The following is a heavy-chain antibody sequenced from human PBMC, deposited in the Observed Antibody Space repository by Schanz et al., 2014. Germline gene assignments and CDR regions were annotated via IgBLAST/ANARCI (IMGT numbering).Heavy chain of an antibody. CDR1: GFTFSNYA. D-gene: IGHD2-15*01. CDR3: VKGTLPYCTSGRCYPFDF. CDR2: ISDSGDSA. Sequence: EVQLLESGGGLVQPGGSLRLSCAASGFTFSNYAINWVRQTPERGLEWVSSISDSGDSAFYADSVRGRFTTSRDNSKNTLGXKMTSLRADETAVYYCVKGTLPYCTSGRCYPFDFWGQGTLVTVSS. V-gene: IGHV3-23*01. J-gene: IGHJ4*02.